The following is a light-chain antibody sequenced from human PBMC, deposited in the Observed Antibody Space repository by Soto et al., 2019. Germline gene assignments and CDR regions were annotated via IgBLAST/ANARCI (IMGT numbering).Light chain of an antibody. J-gene: IGKJ1*01. CDR3: QQGYSSAPT. V-gene: IGKV1-39*01. CDR1: QSISNH. Sequence: DIQMTQSPSSLSASVEDRVIITCRASQSISNHLNWYQQKPGKAPKLLIFAASSLQSGVPSRFCSSRSGPDFTLTISSLQPEDFVTFYSQQGYSSAPTCGQGPKVDIK. CDR2: AAS.